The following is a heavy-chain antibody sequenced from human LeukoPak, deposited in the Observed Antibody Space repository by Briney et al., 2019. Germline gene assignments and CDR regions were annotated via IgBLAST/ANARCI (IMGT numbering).Heavy chain of an antibody. CDR1: GDSISSSNYF. J-gene: IGHJ4*02. Sequence: SETLSLTCTVSGDSISSSNYFWGWIRQPPGKGLEWIGEISYSGNTYYNPSLKSRVTISMDTSKNQFSLDLNSVTASDTTVYYCARRSPLVAVTTAHYYDYWGPGTLVTVSS. CDR2: ISYSGNT. D-gene: IGHD2-21*02. CDR3: ARRSPLVAVTTAHYYDY. V-gene: IGHV4-39*01.